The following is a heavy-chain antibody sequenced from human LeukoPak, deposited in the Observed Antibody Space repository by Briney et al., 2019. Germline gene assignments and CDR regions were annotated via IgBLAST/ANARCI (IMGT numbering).Heavy chain of an antibody. CDR2: IYYSGST. V-gene: IGHV4-31*03. Sequence: PSETLSLTCTVSGVSISSGGCYWSWIRQHPGKGLEWIGYIYYSGSTYYNPSLRSRVTISVDTSNNQFSLRLSSVTAADTAVYYCTRIPTHYYGSGSYYGYFDSWGQGTLVTVSS. J-gene: IGHJ4*02. CDR3: TRIPTHYYGSGSYYGYFDS. CDR1: GVSISSGGCY. D-gene: IGHD3-10*01.